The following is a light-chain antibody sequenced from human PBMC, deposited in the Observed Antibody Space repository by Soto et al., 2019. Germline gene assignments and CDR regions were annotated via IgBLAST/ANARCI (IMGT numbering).Light chain of an antibody. CDR2: EVS. J-gene: IGLJ3*02. Sequence: QSALPQPPSASGSPGQSVTISCTGTSSDVGDYNYVSWYQQHPGKAPKLMIYEVSKRPSGVPDRFSGSKSGNTASLTVSGLQAEDEADYYCSSYAGSNNWVFGGGTKVTVL. V-gene: IGLV2-8*01. CDR3: SSYAGSNNWV. CDR1: SSDVGDYNY.